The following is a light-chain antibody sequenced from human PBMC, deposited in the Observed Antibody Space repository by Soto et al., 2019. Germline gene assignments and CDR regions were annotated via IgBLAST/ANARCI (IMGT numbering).Light chain of an antibody. CDR1: SSDVGAYNY. CDR3: SSKRDSSNLFV. J-gene: IGLJ1*01. V-gene: IGLV2-14*01. Sequence: QSVLTQPASVSGSPGQSITISCTGTSSDVGAYNYVSWYQHHPGKVPKLLIYEVTNRPSGVSDRFSGSKSGNTASLTISGLQAEDEADYYCSSKRDSSNLFVFGTGNKGTVL. CDR2: EVT.